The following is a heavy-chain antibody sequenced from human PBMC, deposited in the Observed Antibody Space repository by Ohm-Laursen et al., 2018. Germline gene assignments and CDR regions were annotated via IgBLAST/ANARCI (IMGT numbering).Heavy chain of an antibody. D-gene: IGHD4-11*01. CDR1: GFTFSTYG. J-gene: IGHJ4*02. CDR3: ARGSSRDYRE. Sequence: SLRLSCAAPGFTFSTYGMNWVRQAPGKGLEWVAYISSRSTTIHYADSVKGRFTISRDNGQNVLYLQMTRLRADDTAIYYCARGSSRDYREWGQGTLVTVSS. CDR2: ISSRSTTI. V-gene: IGHV3-48*04.